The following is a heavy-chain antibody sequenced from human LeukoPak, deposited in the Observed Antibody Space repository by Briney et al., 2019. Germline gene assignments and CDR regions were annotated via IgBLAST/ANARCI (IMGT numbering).Heavy chain of an antibody. CDR2: ISASANST. D-gene: IGHD2-2*01. CDR1: GFTFDIYA. V-gene: IGHV3-23*01. Sequence: GGSLRLSCAASGFTFDIYAMTWVRQAPGKGPEWVSGISASANSTYYADSVQGRFIISRDNSKNNLYLQMNSLRVDDMAVYYCASGPSCTSTSCYVIGALDIWGLGTTVTVSS. J-gene: IGHJ3*02. CDR3: ASGPSCTSTSCYVIGALDI.